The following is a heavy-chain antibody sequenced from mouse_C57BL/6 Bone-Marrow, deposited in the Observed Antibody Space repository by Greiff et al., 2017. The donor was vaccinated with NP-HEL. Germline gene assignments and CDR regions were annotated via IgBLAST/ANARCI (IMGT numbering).Heavy chain of an antibody. D-gene: IGHD2-3*01. V-gene: IGHV2-2*01. CDR1: GFSLTSYG. CDR3: ARYDASWYFDV. J-gene: IGHJ1*03. CDR2: IWSGGST. Sequence: VKLVESGPGLVQPSQSLSITCTVSGFSLTSYGVHWVRQSPGKGLGWLGVIWSGGSTDYNAAFISRLSISKDNSKSQVFFKMNSLQADDTAIYYCARYDASWYFDVWGTGTTVTVSS.